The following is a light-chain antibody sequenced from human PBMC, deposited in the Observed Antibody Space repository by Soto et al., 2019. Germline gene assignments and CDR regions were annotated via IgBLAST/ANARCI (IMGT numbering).Light chain of an antibody. CDR1: RSVSSS. J-gene: IGKJ2*01. CDR3: QQYNYWPRT. Sequence: EIVMTQSPATLSVSPGERATLSCRASRSVSSSLAWYQQKPGQSPRLLIYAASTRATGIAARFSGSESGTEFTLTISSLQSEDFAVYYCQQYNYWPRTFGQGTKLEIK. V-gene: IGKV3-15*01. CDR2: AAS.